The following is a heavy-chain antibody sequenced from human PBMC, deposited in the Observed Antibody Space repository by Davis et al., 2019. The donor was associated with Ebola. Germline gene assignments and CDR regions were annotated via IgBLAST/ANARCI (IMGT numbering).Heavy chain of an antibody. D-gene: IGHD4-11*01. CDR1: GFTFDDYT. CDR3: AKSSPRRRSVTSLDY. CDR2: ISWDGTST. V-gene: IGHV3-43*01. J-gene: IGHJ4*02. Sequence: PGGSLRLSCAASGFTFDDYTMHWVRQAPGKGLEWVSLISWDGTSTYYADSVKGRFTISRDNSKNSLYLQMNSLRTEDTALYFCAKSSPRRRSVTSLDYWGQGTLVTVSS.